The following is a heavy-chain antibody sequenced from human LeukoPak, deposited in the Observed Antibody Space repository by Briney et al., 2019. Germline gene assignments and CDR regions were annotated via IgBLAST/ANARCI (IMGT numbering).Heavy chain of an antibody. V-gene: IGHV3-23*01. D-gene: IGHD3-10*01. CDR2: ASSNGGGT. CDR3: AKHYGSGTYYNYLDY. CDR1: GXTFSSYA. J-gene: IGHJ4*02. Sequence: PGGSLRLSCAASGXTFSSYAMSWVRRAPGKGLEWVFAASSNGGGTFYADSVKGQFTISRDNSQNTLYLQMNSLRAEDTAIYYCAKHYGSGTYYNYLDYWGQGTLVTVSS.